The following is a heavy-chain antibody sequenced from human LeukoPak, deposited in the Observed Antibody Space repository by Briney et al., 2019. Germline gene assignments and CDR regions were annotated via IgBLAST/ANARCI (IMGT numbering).Heavy chain of an antibody. CDR3: ARDGGDGAFDI. CDR1: GFTFSSYW. D-gene: IGHD3-10*01. CDR2: ITSDGSST. J-gene: IGHJ3*02. V-gene: IGHV3-74*01. Sequence: GGSLRLSCAASGFTFSSYWMHWVRQAPGKGLVWVSRITSDGSSTSYADSVKGRFTISRDNAKNTLYLQMNSLRAEDTAVYYWARDGGDGAFDIWGQGTMVTVSS.